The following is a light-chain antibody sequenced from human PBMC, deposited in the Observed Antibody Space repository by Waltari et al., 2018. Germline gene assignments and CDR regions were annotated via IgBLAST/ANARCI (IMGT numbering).Light chain of an antibody. J-gene: IGKJ4*01. Sequence: DFQMTQSPSSVSASVGDRVTISCRASQDVSTWLAWYQQKPGKAPNLLMYGASTLQSGVPLRFSGSGSGTDFTLTINGLQPEDFASYYCQQTDSFPLTFGGGTKVELK. CDR2: GAS. CDR1: QDVSTW. V-gene: IGKV1-12*01. CDR3: QQTDSFPLT.